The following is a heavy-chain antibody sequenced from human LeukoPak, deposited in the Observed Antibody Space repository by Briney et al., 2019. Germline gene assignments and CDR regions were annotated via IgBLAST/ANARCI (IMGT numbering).Heavy chain of an antibody. Sequence: GGSLRLSCAASGFTFDDYGMSWVRQAPGKGLEWVSGINWNGGSTGYAGSVKGRFTVSRDNAKNSLYLQMNSLRAEDTALYYCARDRDDYVWGRNYYFDYWGQGTLVTVSS. V-gene: IGHV3-20*04. CDR3: ARDRDDYVWGRNYYFDY. D-gene: IGHD3-16*01. CDR2: INWNGGST. CDR1: GFTFDDYG. J-gene: IGHJ4*02.